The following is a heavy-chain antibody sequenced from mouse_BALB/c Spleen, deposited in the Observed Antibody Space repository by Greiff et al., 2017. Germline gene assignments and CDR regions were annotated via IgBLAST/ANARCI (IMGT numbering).Heavy chain of an antibody. D-gene: IGHD1-1*01. Sequence: QVQLQQSGAELAKPGASVKMSCKASGYTFTSYWMHWVKQRPGQGLEWIGYINPSTGYTEYNQKFKDKATLTADKSSSTAYMQLSSLTSEDSAVYYCARGPLITTVVATRTSYAMDYWGQGTSVTVSS. J-gene: IGHJ4*01. V-gene: IGHV1-7*01. CDR2: INPSTGYT. CDR3: ARGPLITTVVATRTSYAMDY. CDR1: GYTFTSYW.